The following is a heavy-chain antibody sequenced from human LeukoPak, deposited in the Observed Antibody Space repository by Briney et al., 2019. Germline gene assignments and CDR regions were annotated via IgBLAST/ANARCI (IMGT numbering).Heavy chain of an antibody. CDR3: ARSKLAVSGNYFDY. J-gene: IGHJ4*02. CDR2: IKEDGSEK. V-gene: IGHV3-7*01. D-gene: IGHD6-19*01. Sequence: GGSLRLSCAASGFTFSSYSMNWVRQAPGKGLEWVANIKEDGSEKYYVDSVKGRFTISRDNAKNSLYLQMNSLRAEDTAVYYCARSKLAVSGNYFDYWGQGILVTVSS. CDR1: GFTFSSYS.